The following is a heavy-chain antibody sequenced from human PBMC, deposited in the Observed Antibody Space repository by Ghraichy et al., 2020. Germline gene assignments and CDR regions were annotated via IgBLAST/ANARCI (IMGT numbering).Heavy chain of an antibody. CDR1: GVSISRYY. Sequence: SETLSLTCTVSGVSISRYYWSWIRQPPGKGLEWIGYISNTGYTNYNPSLQRRVTISMDTSKNHFSLKLSSVTAADTALYYCASTPNCRLGNCHHSAFDYWGQGTLVTVSS. CDR3: ASTPNCRLGNCHHSAFDY. CDR2: ISNTGYT. V-gene: IGHV4-4*08. J-gene: IGHJ4*02. D-gene: IGHD2-15*01.